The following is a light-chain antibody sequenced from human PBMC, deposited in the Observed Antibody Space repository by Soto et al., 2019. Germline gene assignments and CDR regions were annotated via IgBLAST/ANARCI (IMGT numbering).Light chain of an antibody. V-gene: IGKV3-20*01. CDR2: TVS. CDR1: QTISSNF. CDR3: QQCGSSPWT. J-gene: IGKJ1*01. Sequence: EIVLTQSPGTLSLSPGDTATLSCRASQTISSNFLAWYQQKPGQAPRLLIYTVSTRATGVPDRFSGSGSGTDFTLTIMSLETDDFAVYYCQQCGSSPWTFGQGTKVEIK.